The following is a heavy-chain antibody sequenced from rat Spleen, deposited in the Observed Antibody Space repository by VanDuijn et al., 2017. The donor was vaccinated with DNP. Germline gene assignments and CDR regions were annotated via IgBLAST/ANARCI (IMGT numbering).Heavy chain of an antibody. V-gene: IGHV5-29*01. CDR2: ISYNGGTP. Sequence: EVQLVESGGGLVQPGRSLKLSCVDSGFTFSNYGMAWVRQAPTKGLEWVATISYNGGTPYYRDSVKGRFTISRDNAQNTLYLQMSKLGSEDTAIYYCARERGIAYWGQGTLVTVS. J-gene: IGHJ3*01. CDR1: GFTFSNYG. CDR3: ARERGIAY.